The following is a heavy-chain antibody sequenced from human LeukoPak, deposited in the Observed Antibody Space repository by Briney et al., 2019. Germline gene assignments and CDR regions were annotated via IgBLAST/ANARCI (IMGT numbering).Heavy chain of an antibody. CDR3: TRQYVLLWFGELLGGMDV. J-gene: IGHJ6*04. CDR2: IRSKAYGGTT. V-gene: IGHV3-49*04. D-gene: IGHD3-10*01. CDR1: GFTFGDYA. Sequence: GGSLRLSCTASGFTFGDYAMSWVRQAPGKGLEWVGFIRSKAYGGTTEYAASVKGRFTISRDDSKSIAYLQMNSLKPEDTAVYYCTRQYVLLWFGELLGGMDVWGEGTTVTVSS.